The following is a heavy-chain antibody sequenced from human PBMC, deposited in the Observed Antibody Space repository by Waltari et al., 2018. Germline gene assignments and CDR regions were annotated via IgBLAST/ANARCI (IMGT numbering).Heavy chain of an antibody. CDR3: ARDTVTTDGYYYMDV. Sequence: QVQLQQWGAGLLKPSETLSLTCAVYGGSFSGYYWSWIRQPPGKGLEWIGEINHSGSTNYNPSLKSRVTISVDTSKNQFSLKLSSVTAADTAVYYCARDTVTTDGYYYMDVWGKGTTVTISS. D-gene: IGHD4-4*01. V-gene: IGHV4-34*01. CDR1: GGSFSGYY. J-gene: IGHJ6*03. CDR2: INHSGST.